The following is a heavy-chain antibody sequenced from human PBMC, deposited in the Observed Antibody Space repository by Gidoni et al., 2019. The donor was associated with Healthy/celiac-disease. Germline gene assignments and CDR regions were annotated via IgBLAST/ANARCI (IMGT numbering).Heavy chain of an antibody. CDR1: GFTFSSYW. Sequence: EVQLVESGGGLVQPGGSLRLSCAASGFTFSSYWMHWVRQAPGKGLVRVSRINSDGSSTSYADSVKGRFTISRDNAKNTLYLQMNSLRAEDTAVYYCAREARFLEWLFHDYWGQGTLVTVSS. CDR3: AREARFLEWLFHDY. CDR2: INSDGSST. J-gene: IGHJ4*02. V-gene: IGHV3-74*01. D-gene: IGHD3-3*01.